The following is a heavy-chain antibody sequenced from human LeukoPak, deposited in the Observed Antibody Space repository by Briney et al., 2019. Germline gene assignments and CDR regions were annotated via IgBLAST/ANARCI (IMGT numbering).Heavy chain of an antibody. CDR1: GGSISSYY. CDR2: IYYSGST. CDR3: ARNSGYVDY. V-gene: IGHV4-59*08. J-gene: IGHJ4*03. D-gene: IGHD1-26*01. Sequence: SETLPLTCTVSGGSISSYYWSWIRQPPGKGLEWIGYIYYSGSTNYNPSLKSRVTISVDTSKNQFSLKLSSVTAADTAVYYCARNSGYVDYWGQGTLVTVSS.